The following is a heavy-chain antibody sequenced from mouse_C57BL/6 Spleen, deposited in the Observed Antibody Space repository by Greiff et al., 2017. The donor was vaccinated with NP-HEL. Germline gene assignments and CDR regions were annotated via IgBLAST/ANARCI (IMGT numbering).Heavy chain of an antibody. V-gene: IGHV14-4*01. J-gene: IGHJ1*03. D-gene: IGHD1-1*01. CDR2: IDPENGDT. CDR3: TTPITTVVAEYFDV. CDR1: GLNIKDDY. Sequence: VQLQQSGAELVRPGASVKLSCTASGLNIKDDYMHWVKQRPEQGLEWIGWIDPENGDTEYASKFQGKATITADTSSNTAYLQLSSLTSEDTAVYYCTTPITTVVAEYFDVWGTGTTVTVSS.